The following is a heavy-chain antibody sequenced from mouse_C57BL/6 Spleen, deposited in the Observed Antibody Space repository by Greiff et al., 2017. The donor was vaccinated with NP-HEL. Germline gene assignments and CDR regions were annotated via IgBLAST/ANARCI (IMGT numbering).Heavy chain of an antibody. D-gene: IGHD5-5*01. CDR1: GYAFSSSW. CDR3: ARYNYLYAMDY. Sequence: QVQLQQSGPELVKPGASVKISCKASGYAFSSSWMNWVKQRPGKGLEWIGRIYPGDGDTNYNGKFKGQATLTADKSSSTAYMQLSSLTSEDSAVYFCARYNYLYAMDYWGQGTSVTVSS. CDR2: IYPGDGDT. V-gene: IGHV1-82*01. J-gene: IGHJ4*01.